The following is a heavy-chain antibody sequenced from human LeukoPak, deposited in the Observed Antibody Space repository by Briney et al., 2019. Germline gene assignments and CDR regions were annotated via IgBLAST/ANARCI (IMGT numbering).Heavy chain of an antibody. CDR1: GFTFSSYA. Sequence: GGSLRLSCAASGFTFSSYAMSWVRQAPGKGLEWVSAISGSGGSTYYADSVKGRFTISRDNSKNTLYLQMGSLRAEDMAVYYCARGLQGILTGYYDYWGQGTLVTVSS. V-gene: IGHV3-23*01. D-gene: IGHD3-9*01. CDR2: ISGSGGST. J-gene: IGHJ4*02. CDR3: ARGLQGILTGYYDY.